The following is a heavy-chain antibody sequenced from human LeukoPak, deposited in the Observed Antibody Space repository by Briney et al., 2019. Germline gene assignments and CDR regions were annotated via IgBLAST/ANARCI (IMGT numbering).Heavy chain of an antibody. V-gene: IGHV3-23*01. J-gene: IGHJ3*02. D-gene: IGHD3-10*01. CDR1: GFTFSSYA. CDR2: ISGSGGST. CDR3: AKDTREILLWFGELSPDAFDI. Sequence: GGSLRLSCAASGFTFSSYAMSWVRQTPRKGLEWVSAISGSGGSTYYADSVKGRFTISRDNSKNTLYLQMNSLRAEDTAVYYCAKDTREILLWFGELSPDAFDIWGQGTMVTVSS.